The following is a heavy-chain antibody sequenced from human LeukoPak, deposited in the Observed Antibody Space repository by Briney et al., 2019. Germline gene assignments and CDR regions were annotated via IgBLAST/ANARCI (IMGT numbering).Heavy chain of an antibody. Sequence: SETVSLTCTVSGGSISSSSYYWGWIRQPPGKGLEWIGSIYYSGSTYYNPSLKSRVTISVDTSKNQFSLKLSSVTAADTAVYYCARSQSLVGRWLQLHKKEGFFDYWGQGTLVTVSS. V-gene: IGHV4-39*07. D-gene: IGHD5-24*01. J-gene: IGHJ4*02. CDR1: GGSISSSSYY. CDR3: ARSQSLVGRWLQLHKKEGFFDY. CDR2: IYYSGST.